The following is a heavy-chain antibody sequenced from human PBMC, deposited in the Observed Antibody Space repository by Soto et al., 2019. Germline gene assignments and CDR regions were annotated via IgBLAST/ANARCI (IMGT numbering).Heavy chain of an antibody. Sequence: GGSLRLSCAASGFTFSSYAMNWVRQAPGKGLEWVSVISGSGDSTYYADSVKGRFTISRDNSKNTLYLQMNSLRAEDTAVYYCAKRAHGLYLDYWGQGTLVTVSS. CDR2: ISGSGDST. J-gene: IGHJ4*02. V-gene: IGHV3-23*01. CDR1: GFTFSSYA. CDR3: AKRAHGLYLDY.